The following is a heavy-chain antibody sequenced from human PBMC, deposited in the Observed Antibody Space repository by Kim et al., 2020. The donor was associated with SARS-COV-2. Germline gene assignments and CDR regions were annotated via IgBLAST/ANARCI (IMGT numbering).Heavy chain of an antibody. CDR1: GFTFSGSA. CDR2: IRSKANSYAT. D-gene: IGHD6-13*01. J-gene: IGHJ4*02. Sequence: GGSLRLSCAASGFTFSGSAMHWVRQASGKGLEWVGRIRSKANSYATAYAASVKGRFTISRDDSKNTAYLQMNSLKTEDTAVYYCTMERIAAAGTDDYWGQGTLVTVSS. CDR3: TMERIAAAGTDDY. V-gene: IGHV3-73*01.